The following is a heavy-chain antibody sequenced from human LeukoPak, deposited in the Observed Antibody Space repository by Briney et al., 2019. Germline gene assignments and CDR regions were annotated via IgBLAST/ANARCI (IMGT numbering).Heavy chain of an antibody. CDR1: GITFSDYY. V-gene: IGHV3-11*04. D-gene: IGHD6-13*01. J-gene: IGHJ4*02. CDR2: ISSSGSTK. Sequence: GGSLRLSCAASGITFSDYYMSWIRQAPGKGLEWVSYISSSGSTKYYADSVKGRFTISRDNAKNSLYLQMNSLRAEDTAIYCSARHLEWAVAGTLIAFWGQGTLVTVSS. CDR3: ARHLEWAVAGTLIAF.